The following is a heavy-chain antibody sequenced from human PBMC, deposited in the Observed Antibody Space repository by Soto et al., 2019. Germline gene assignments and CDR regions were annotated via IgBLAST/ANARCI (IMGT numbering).Heavy chain of an antibody. CDR2: VYHSEKT. V-gene: IGHV4-59*08. CDR3: ARPKGVAPAVWYFDL. J-gene: IGHJ2*01. Sequence: QVQVQESGPGLVKPSETLSLTCTVSGDYVTSHYGSWIRQPPGKGLEWIGYVYHSEKTDSSPSLKSRVTISVDTSKNQISLSLTSVTAADTAIYYCARPKGVAPAVWYFDLWGRGTLVTVSS. D-gene: IGHD2-8*01. CDR1: GDYVTSHY.